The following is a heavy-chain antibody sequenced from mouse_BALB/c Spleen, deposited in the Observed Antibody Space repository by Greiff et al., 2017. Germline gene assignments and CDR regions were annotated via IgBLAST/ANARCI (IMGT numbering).Heavy chain of an antibody. CDR2: ISSGGSYT. D-gene: IGHD1-2*01. V-gene: IGHV5-9-3*01. CDR3: ARLEVIFDY. J-gene: IGHJ2*01. CDR1: GFTFSSYA. Sequence: EVQLQESGGGLVKPGGSLKLSCAASGFTFSSYAMSWVRQTPEKRLEWVATISSGGSYTYYPDSVKGRFTISRDNAKNTLYLQMSSLRSEDTAMYYCARLEVIFDYWGQGTTLTVSS.